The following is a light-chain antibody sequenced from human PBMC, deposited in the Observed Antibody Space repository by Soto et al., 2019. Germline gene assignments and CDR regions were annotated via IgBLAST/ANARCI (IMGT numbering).Light chain of an antibody. J-gene: IGLJ3*02. CDR3: SSYTSSSTRV. V-gene: IGLV2-14*01. CDR1: SSDVGGYNY. CDR2: EVS. Sequence: QSALTQPASVSGSPGQSITISCTGTSSDVGGYNYVSWYQQHPGKAHKLMIYEVSNRPSGVSNRFSGSKSGNTASLTISRLQAEDEADYYCSSYTSSSTRVFGGGTKLTVL.